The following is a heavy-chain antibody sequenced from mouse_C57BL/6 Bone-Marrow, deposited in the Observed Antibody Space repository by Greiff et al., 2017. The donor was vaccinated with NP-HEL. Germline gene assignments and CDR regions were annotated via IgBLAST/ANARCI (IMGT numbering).Heavy chain of an antibody. J-gene: IGHJ1*03. V-gene: IGHV1-59*01. D-gene: IGHD1-1*01. Sequence: QVQLQQPGAELVRPGTSVKLSCKASGYTFTSYWMHWVKQRPGQGLEWIGVIDPSDSYTNYNQKFKGKATLTVDTSSSTAYMQLSSLTSEDSAVYYCARYRFTTVVARYFDGWGTGTTVTVSS. CDR2: IDPSDSYT. CDR1: GYTFTSYW. CDR3: ARYRFTTVVARYFDG.